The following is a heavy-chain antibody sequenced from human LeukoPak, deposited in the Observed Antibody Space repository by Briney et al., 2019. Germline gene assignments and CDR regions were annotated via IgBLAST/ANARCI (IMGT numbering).Heavy chain of an antibody. Sequence: GESLRLSCAASGFTFSSYAMGWVRQAPGKGLEWVSAISGSGGSTYYADSVKGRFTISRDNSKNTLYLQMNSLRAEDTAVYYCAKDGEDCSGGSCYSLYYYGMDVWGQGTTVTVSS. J-gene: IGHJ6*02. V-gene: IGHV3-23*01. CDR1: GFTFSSYA. D-gene: IGHD2-15*01. CDR2: ISGSGGST. CDR3: AKDGEDCSGGSCYSLYYYGMDV.